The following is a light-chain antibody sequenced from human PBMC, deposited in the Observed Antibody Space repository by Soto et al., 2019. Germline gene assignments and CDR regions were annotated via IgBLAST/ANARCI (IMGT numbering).Light chain of an antibody. CDR2: GAS. CDR1: QSVSSSY. V-gene: IGKV3-20*01. CDR3: QQYGSSPPWT. Sequence: EIVLAQSPGTLSLSPGARATLSCRASQSVSSSYLAWYQQRPGQAPRLLIYGASSRATGIPDRFSGSGSGTDFTLTISRLEPEDFAVYYCQQYGSSPPWTFGQGPKVEI. J-gene: IGKJ1*01.